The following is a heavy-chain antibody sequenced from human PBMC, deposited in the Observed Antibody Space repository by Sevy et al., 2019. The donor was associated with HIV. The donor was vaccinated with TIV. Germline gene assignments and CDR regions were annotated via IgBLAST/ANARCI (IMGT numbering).Heavy chain of an antibody. CDR1: GYTFTSYG. CDR2: ISAYNGNT. Sequence: ASVKVSCKASGYTFTSYGISWVRQAPGQGLEWMGWISAYNGNTNYAQKLQGRVTMTTDTSKSTAYMELRSLRSDDTAVYYRARSPGPDYTYYDFWSGYYTDLDYWGQGTLVTVSS. V-gene: IGHV1-18*01. J-gene: IGHJ4*02. D-gene: IGHD3-3*01. CDR3: ARSPGPDYTYYDFWSGYYTDLDY.